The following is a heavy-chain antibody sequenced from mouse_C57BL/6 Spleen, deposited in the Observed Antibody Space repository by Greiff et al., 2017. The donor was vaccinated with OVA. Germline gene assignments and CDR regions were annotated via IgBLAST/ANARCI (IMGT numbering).Heavy chain of an antibody. J-gene: IGHJ4*01. CDR1: GYTFTSYW. Sequence: QVQLQQSGTELVKPGASVKLSCKASGYTFTSYWMHWVKQRPGQGLEWIGNINPSNGGTNYNEKFKSKATLTVDKSSSTAYMQLSSLTSEDSAVYDCAIERIYYDCTGHAMDYWGQGTSVTVSS. V-gene: IGHV1-53*01. CDR2: INPSNGGT. CDR3: AIERIYYDCTGHAMDY. D-gene: IGHD2-4*01.